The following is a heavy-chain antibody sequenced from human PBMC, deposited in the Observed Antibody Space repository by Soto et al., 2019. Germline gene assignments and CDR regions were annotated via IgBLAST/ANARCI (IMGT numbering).Heavy chain of an antibody. J-gene: IGHJ4*02. Sequence: QVQLEQSGAEVKKPGSSVKVSCKASGGTFNTFPISWVRQAPGQGLEWIGGIIPIFETANYAQRLQDRLTITADESTRTAYMELSRLTSDDMAIYFCATSTSSSWQNDYWGLGTLVVVSS. V-gene: IGHV1-69*01. CDR3: ATSTSSSWQNDY. CDR1: GGTFNTFP. D-gene: IGHD6-13*01. CDR2: IIPIFETA.